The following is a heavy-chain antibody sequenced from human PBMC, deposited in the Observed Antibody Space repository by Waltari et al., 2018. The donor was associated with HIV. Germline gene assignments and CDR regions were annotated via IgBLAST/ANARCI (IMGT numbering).Heavy chain of an antibody. D-gene: IGHD6-19*01. V-gene: IGHV3-7*01. J-gene: IGHJ4*02. CDR1: GFTFSSYW. Sequence: EVQLVESGGGLVQPGGSLRLSWPASGFTFSSYWMSWVRQAPGKGLEWVANIKQDGSEKYYVDSVKGRFTISRDNAKNSLYLQMNSLRAEDTAVYYCARVKGWYFDYWGQGTLVTVSS. CDR2: IKQDGSEK. CDR3: ARVKGWYFDY.